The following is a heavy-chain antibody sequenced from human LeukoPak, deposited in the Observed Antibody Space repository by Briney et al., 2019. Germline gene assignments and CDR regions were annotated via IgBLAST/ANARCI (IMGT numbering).Heavy chain of an antibody. CDR2: TYYSGST. CDR1: GDSINSDY. J-gene: IGHJ3*02. CDR3: ARRMKLAAKGDAFDI. D-gene: IGHD2-15*01. Sequence: SETLSLTCTVSGDSINSDYWNWIRQPPGKGLEWIGFTYYSGSTNYNPSLKSRVTISVDASRSHFSLKLNSVTAADTAVYYCARRMKLAAKGDAFDIWGQGTMVTVSS. V-gene: IGHV4-59*08.